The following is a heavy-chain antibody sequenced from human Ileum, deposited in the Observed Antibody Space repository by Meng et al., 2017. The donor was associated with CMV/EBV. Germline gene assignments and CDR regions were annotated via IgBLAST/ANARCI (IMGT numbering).Heavy chain of an antibody. V-gene: IGHV4-59*02. CDR3: ARGSGGVTTTGSFDS. CDR1: GDSVKYYY. J-gene: IGHJ4*02. D-gene: IGHD4-17*01. CDR2: IYSGST. Sequence: QPQESGPGLVKPSETLSLTCTVSGDSVKYYYWTWIRQPPAKGLECIGNIYSGSTNYHPSLNSRVLISVDTANNQFFLKLSSVTAADTAVYYCARGSGGVTTTGSFDSWGQGTLVTVSS.